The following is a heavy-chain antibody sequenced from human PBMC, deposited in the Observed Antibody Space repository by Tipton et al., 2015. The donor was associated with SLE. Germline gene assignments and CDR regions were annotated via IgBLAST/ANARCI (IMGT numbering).Heavy chain of an antibody. V-gene: IGHV4-34*01. CDR1: GGSFSDYC. D-gene: IGHD1-26*01. CDR2: INHTGGT. Sequence: TLSLTCAVYGGSFSDYCWSWIRQTPGEGLEWIGEINHTGGTNYNPSLESRVTMSVDTSKNQFSLKLSSVTAADTAMYYCVRERKYVVRFRELVAPDLWGQGTAITVSS. J-gene: IGHJ3*01. CDR3: VRERKYVVRFRELVAPDL.